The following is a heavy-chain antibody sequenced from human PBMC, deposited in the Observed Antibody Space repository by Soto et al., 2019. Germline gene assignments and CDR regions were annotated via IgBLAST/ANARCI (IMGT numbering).Heavy chain of an antibody. J-gene: IGHJ4*02. V-gene: IGHV4-34*01. D-gene: IGHD3-22*01. CDR2: INHSGST. Sequence: SETLSLTCAVYGGSFSGYYWSWIRQPPGKGLEWIGEINHSGSTNYNPSLKSRVTISVDTSKNQFSLKLSSVTAADTAVYYCARGPQRGYYDSSGYDDYWGQGTLVTVSS. CDR3: ARGPQRGYYDSSGYDDY. CDR1: GGSFSGYY.